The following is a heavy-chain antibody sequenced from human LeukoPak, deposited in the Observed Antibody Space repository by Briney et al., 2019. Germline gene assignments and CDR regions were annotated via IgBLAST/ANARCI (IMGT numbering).Heavy chain of an antibody. D-gene: IGHD3-9*01. CDR2: IIPIFGTA. CDR3: ARSREPPYDILTGYIV. Sequence: GASVKLSCKASGGTFSSYDISWVRQAPGQGLEWMRGIIPIFGTANYAQKFQGRVTITADKSTSTAYMELSSLRSEDTAVYYCARSREPPYDILTGYIVWGQGTLVTVSS. V-gene: IGHV1-69*06. CDR1: GGTFSSYD. J-gene: IGHJ4*02.